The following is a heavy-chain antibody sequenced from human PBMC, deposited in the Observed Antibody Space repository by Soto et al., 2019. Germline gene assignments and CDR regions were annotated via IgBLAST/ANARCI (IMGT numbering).Heavy chain of an antibody. Sequence: PSETLSLTCAVYGGSFSGYYWSWIRQPPGKGLEWIGEINHSGSTNYNPSLKSRVTISVDTSKNQFSLKLSSVTAADTAVYYCARVLRGYSCGTPSRYYGMDVWGQGTTVTVFS. V-gene: IGHV4-34*01. CDR3: ARVLRGYSCGTPSRYYGMDV. D-gene: IGHD5-18*01. CDR1: GGSFSGYY. CDR2: INHSGST. J-gene: IGHJ6*02.